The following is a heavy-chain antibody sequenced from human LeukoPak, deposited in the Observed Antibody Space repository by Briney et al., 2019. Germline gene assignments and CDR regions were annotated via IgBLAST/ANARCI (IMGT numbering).Heavy chain of an antibody. CDR1: GYTLTELS. CDR2: FDPEDGET. Sequence: ASVKVSCKVSGYTLTELSMHWVRQAPGKGLEWMGGFDPEDGETIYAQKFQGRVTMTEDTSTDTAYMELSSLRSEDTAVYYCAIRNDSSGYYHFDYWGQGTLVTVSS. J-gene: IGHJ4*02. CDR3: AIRNDSSGYYHFDY. V-gene: IGHV1-24*01. D-gene: IGHD3-22*01.